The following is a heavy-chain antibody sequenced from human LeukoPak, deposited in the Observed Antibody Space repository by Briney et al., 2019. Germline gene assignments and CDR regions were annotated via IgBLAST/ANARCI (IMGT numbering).Heavy chain of an antibody. CDR3: ARDAPYYYGSGSYDLNY. CDR1: GGSISSYY. V-gene: IGHV4-59*12. D-gene: IGHD3-10*01. CDR2: IYYSGST. Sequence: SETLSLTCTVSGGSISSYYWSWIRQPPGKGLEWIGYIYYSGSTYYNPSLKSRVTISVDTSKNQFSLKLSSVTAADTAVYYCARDAPYYYGSGSYDLNYWGQGTLVTVSS. J-gene: IGHJ4*02.